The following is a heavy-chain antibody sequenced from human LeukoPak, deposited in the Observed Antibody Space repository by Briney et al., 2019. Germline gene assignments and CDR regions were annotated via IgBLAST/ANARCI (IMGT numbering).Heavy chain of an antibody. CDR2: MFYSGSS. CDR1: GGSISISSYY. Sequence: SETLSLTCTASGGSISISSYYWGWIRQPPGKGLEWIGTMFYSGSSYYNTSLKSRVTISVDMSKNQFSLKLSSVTAADTAVYYCARQGSNSWCVDYWGQGTLVTVSS. CDR3: ARQGSNSWCVDY. J-gene: IGHJ4*02. V-gene: IGHV4-39*01. D-gene: IGHD6-13*01.